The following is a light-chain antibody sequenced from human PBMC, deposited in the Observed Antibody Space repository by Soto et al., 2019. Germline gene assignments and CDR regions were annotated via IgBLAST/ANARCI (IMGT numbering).Light chain of an antibody. J-gene: IGLJ1*01. V-gene: IGLV2-14*01. CDR3: SSYTSSSTFYV. CDR2: EVN. CDR1: SSDVGGFNY. Sequence: QSALTQPASVSGSPGQSITISCTGTSSDVGGFNYVSWYQQHPGKAPKLMIYEVNNRPSGVSNRFSGSKSGNTASLTISGLQAEDEADYYCSSYTSSSTFYVFGSGTKPTVL.